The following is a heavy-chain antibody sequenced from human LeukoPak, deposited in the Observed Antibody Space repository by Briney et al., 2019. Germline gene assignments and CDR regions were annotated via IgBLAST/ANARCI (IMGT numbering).Heavy chain of an antibody. V-gene: IGHV1-18*01. CDR3: ATIAAAGTLLDY. CDR1: GYTFTSYG. Sequence: ASVKVSCKASGYTFTSYGISWVRQAPGQGLEWMGWISAYNGNTNYAQKLQGRVTMITDTSTSTAYMELRSLRSDDTAVYYCATIAAAGTLLDYWGQGTLVTVSS. D-gene: IGHD6-13*01. J-gene: IGHJ4*02. CDR2: ISAYNGNT.